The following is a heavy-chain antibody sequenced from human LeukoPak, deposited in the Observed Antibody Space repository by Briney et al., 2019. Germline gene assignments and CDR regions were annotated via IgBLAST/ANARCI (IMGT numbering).Heavy chain of an antibody. Sequence: ASVKVSCKASGYTFTSYGISWVRQAPGQGLEWMGWISAYNGNTNYAQKLQGRVTMTTDTSTSTAYMELRSLRSDDTAVYYCASGLGSGYYYYYYMDVWGKGTTVTVSS. V-gene: IGHV1-18*01. CDR3: ASGLGSGYYYYYYMDV. D-gene: IGHD3/OR15-3a*01. CDR1: GYTFTSYG. J-gene: IGHJ6*03. CDR2: ISAYNGNT.